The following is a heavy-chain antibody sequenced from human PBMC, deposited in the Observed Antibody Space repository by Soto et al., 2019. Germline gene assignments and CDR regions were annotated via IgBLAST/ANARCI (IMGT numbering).Heavy chain of an antibody. D-gene: IGHD4-17*01. V-gene: IGHV1-8*01. J-gene: IGHJ4*02. Sequence: QVQLVQSGAEVKKPGASVKVSCKASGYTFTSYDINWVRQATGQGLEWMGWMNPNGGNTGYAQKFQGRVTMTRNTSISTAYMELSSLRSEDTAVYYCARGLNLMTTVTMGYWGQGTLVTVSS. CDR1: GYTFTSYD. CDR3: ARGLNLMTTVTMGY. CDR2: MNPNGGNT.